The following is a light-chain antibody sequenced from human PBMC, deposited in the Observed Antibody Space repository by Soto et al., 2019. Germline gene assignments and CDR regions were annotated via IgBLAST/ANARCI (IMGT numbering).Light chain of an antibody. CDR1: QSISTW. J-gene: IGKJ2*01. Sequence: DIQMTQSPSTLSASVGDRVTITCRASQSISTWLAWYQQKPGKAPKLLIYMASTLESGVPSRFSGSASGTEFTLTISSLQPDDFAVYYCQQSVSSPYTFGQGTKLEIK. CDR3: QQSVSSPYT. CDR2: MAS. V-gene: IGKV1-5*03.